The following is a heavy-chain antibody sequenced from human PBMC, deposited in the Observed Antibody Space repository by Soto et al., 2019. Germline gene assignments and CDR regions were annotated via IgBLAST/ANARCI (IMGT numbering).Heavy chain of an antibody. CDR2: IYPGDSDT. CDR1: GSSFTSYW. V-gene: IGHV5-51*01. D-gene: IGHD3-16*02. CDR3: ARQLHLGELSINDAFDI. Sequence: GESLKISCKGSGSSFTSYWIGWVRQMPGKGLEWMGIIYPGDSDTRYSPSFQGQVTISADKSISTAYLQWSSLKASDTAMYYCARQLHLGELSINDAFDIWGQGTMVTVSS. J-gene: IGHJ3*02.